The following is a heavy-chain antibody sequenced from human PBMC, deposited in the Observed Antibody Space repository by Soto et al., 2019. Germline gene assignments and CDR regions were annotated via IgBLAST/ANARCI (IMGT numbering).Heavy chain of an antibody. V-gene: IGHV3-23*01. CDR3: AKGYGYYYDSSDYWIFDY. CDR1: GFTFSSYA. D-gene: IGHD3-22*01. J-gene: IGHJ4*02. CDR2: ISGSGGST. Sequence: RLSCAASGFTFSSYAMSWVRQAPGKGLEWVSAISGSGGSTYYADSVKGRFTISRDNSKNTLYLQMNSLRAEDTAVYYCAKGYGYYYDSSDYWIFDYWGQGTLVTVSS.